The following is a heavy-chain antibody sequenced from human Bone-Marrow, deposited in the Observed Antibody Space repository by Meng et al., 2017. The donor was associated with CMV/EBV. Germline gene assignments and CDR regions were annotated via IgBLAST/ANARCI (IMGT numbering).Heavy chain of an antibody. D-gene: IGHD2-2*01. CDR2: IKQDGSEK. J-gene: IGHJ6*02. CDR3: ARDARGDVVVPAAMGDYYYYYGMDV. Sequence: GGSLRLSCAASGFTFSSYWMSWVRQAPGKGLEWVANIKQDGSEKYYVDSVKGRFTISRVNAKNSLYLQMNSLRAEDTAVYYCARDARGDVVVPAAMGDYYYYYGMDVWGQGTTVTVSS. V-gene: IGHV3-7*01. CDR1: GFTFSSYW.